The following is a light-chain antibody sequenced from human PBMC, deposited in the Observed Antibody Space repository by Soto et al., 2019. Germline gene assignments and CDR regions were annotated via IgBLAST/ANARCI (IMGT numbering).Light chain of an antibody. J-gene: IGKJ4*01. CDR2: RVS. CDR3: QEYGNVPLT. Sequence: EVVLTQSPGTLSLSPGEASTLPFSASQSVINRYFAWYEQKPGQATRLLICRVSSRATGTPDRFSGRGAETDLTLTISRVEPEDRIVDYCQEYGNVPLTFGGGTKVDIK. V-gene: IGKV3-20*01. CDR1: QSVINRY.